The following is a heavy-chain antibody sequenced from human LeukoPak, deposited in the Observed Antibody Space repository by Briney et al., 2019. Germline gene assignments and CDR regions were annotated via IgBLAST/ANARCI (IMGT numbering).Heavy chain of an antibody. CDR2: IWFDGSNK. CDR1: GFTFSAYG. V-gene: IGHV3-33*01. Sequence: GRSLRLSCAASGFTFSAYGMHWVRQAPGKGLEWVAVIWFDGSNKYYADSVKGRFTISRDNSKNTLYLQMNSLRAEDTAVYYCARPIDYYGSGSYPDYFDYWGQGTLVTVSS. CDR3: ARPIDYYGSGSYPDYFDY. J-gene: IGHJ4*02. D-gene: IGHD3-10*01.